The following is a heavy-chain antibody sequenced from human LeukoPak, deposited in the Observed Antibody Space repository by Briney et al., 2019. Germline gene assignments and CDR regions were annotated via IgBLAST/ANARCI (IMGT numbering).Heavy chain of an antibody. CDR1: GYIFDTYG. J-gene: IGHJ5*02. CDR2: IGAYNGDT. CDR3: ARDRGYGDDTFDP. D-gene: IGHD5-18*01. V-gene: IGHV1-18*01. Sequence: ASVKVSCKASGYIFDTYGISWVRQAPGQGLEWVGWIGAYNGDTNYAQRFQGRVTMTMDTSTSTVYMEMWSLRSDDTAVYYCARDRGYGDDTFDPWGQGTLVTVSS.